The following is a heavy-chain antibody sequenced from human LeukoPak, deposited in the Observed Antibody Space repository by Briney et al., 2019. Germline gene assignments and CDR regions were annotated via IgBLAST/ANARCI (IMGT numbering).Heavy chain of an antibody. J-gene: IGHJ5*02. CDR1: GGSISSGGYS. V-gene: IGHV4-30-2*01. Sequence: SETLSLTCAVSGGSISSGGYSWSWIRQPPGKGLEWIGYIYHSGSTYYNPSLKSRVTISVDRSKNQFSLKLSSVTAADTAVYYCARLATYYDFWSGSNWFDPWGQGTLVTVSS. CDR2: IYHSGST. D-gene: IGHD3-3*01. CDR3: ARLATYYDFWSGSNWFDP.